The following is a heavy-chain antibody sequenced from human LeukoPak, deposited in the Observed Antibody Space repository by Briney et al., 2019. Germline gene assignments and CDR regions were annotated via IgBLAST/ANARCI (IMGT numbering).Heavy chain of an antibody. D-gene: IGHD2-2*01. CDR1: GFTFDDYA. Sequence: SLRLSCVASGFTFDDYAMHWVRQTPGKGLEWVSGISWNSGSIGYADSVKGRFTISRDNAKNSLYLQMNSLRAEDTALYYCAKDDSRYCSSTSCYTFDYWGQGTLVTVSS. V-gene: IGHV3-9*01. J-gene: IGHJ4*02. CDR2: ISWNSGSI. CDR3: AKDDSRYCSSTSCYTFDY.